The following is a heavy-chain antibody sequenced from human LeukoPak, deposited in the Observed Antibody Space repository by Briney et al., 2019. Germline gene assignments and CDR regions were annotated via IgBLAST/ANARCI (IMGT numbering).Heavy chain of an antibody. CDR2: INHSGST. Sequence: SATLSLTCAVYGGAFSGYFWTWIRQPPGKGLEWIGEINHSGSTNCNPSLKSRVTISVDTSKNQFSLNLTSVTAADTATYYCARGSALTMGIDPWGQGTLVTVSS. J-gene: IGHJ5*01. D-gene: IGHD3-10*01. CDR1: GGAFSGYF. CDR3: ARGSALTMGIDP. V-gene: IGHV4-34*01.